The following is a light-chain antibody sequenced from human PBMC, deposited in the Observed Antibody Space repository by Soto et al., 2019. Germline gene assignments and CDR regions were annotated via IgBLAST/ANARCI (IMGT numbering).Light chain of an antibody. V-gene: IGKV3-15*01. CDR1: QSISSN. J-gene: IGKJ1*01. CDR2: GAS. Sequence: DILLTQSPCTLSLSPGDSGTLSCRASQSISSNLAWYQQKPGQAPRLLIYGASTRATGIPARFSGSGSGTEFTLTISSLQSEDFAVYYCKQYNNWPPTFGQGTKVDIK. CDR3: KQYNNWPPT.